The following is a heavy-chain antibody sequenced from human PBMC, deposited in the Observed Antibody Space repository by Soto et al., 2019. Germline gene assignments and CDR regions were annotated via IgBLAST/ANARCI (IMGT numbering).Heavy chain of an antibody. CDR2: IYYSGST. J-gene: IGHJ6*02. V-gene: IGHV4-39*01. CDR1: GGSISSSSYY. Sequence: SETLSLTCTVSGGSISSSSYYWGWIRQPPGKGLEWIGSIYYSGSTYYNPSLKSRVTISVDTSKNQFSLNLSSVTAADTAVYYCASTYCTNGVCRHSNYYYYGMDVWGQGTTVTVSS. CDR3: ASTYCTNGVCRHSNYYYYGMDV. D-gene: IGHD2-8*01.